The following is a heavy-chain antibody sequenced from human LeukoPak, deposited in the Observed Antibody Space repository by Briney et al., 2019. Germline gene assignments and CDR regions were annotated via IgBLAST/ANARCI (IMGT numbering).Heavy chain of an antibody. Sequence: VASVKVSCKASGYTFTSYGISWVRQAPGQGLEWMGWINPNSGGTNYAQKFQGRVTMTRDTSISTAYMELSRLRSDDTAVYYCARSVYGYYYYYMDVWGKGTTVTVSS. V-gene: IGHV1-2*02. J-gene: IGHJ6*03. D-gene: IGHD2-8*01. CDR1: GYTFTSYG. CDR3: ARSVYGYYYYYMDV. CDR2: INPNSGGT.